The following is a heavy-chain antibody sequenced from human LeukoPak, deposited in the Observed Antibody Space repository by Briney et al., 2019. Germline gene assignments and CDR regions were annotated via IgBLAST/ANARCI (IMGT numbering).Heavy chain of an antibody. V-gene: IGHV3-23*01. J-gene: IGHJ4*02. CDR3: AKDSRRFDY. CDR2: ISAGGGTT. Sequence: PGGSLRLSCAASGFTFSSYVMSWVRRAPGKGLEWVSVISAGGGTTYYANSVKGRFTISRDNSKNTLFLQMNSLRAEDTAVYYCAKDSRRFDYWGQGTLVTVSS. CDR1: GFTFSSYV. D-gene: IGHD2-2*01.